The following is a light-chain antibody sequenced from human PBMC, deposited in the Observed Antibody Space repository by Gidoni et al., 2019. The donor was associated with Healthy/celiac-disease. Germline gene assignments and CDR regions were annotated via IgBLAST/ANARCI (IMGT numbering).Light chain of an antibody. J-gene: IGLJ2*01. V-gene: IGLV2-14*01. CDR2: EVS. Sequence: QSALTQPASVSGSPGQSLTIPCTGTSSDVGGYNFVSWYQQLPGKAPKVMIYEVSNRPSGGSSRFSGSKSGNTASLTIAGLQAEDEADYYCSSYTSTSTRVVVGGGTKLTVL. CDR1: SSDVGGYNF. CDR3: SSYTSTSTRVV.